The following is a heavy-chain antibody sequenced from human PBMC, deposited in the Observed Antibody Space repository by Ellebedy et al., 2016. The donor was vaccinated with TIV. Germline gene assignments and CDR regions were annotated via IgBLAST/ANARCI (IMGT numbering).Heavy chain of an antibody. Sequence: GESLKISCGASGFSFSSYWMSWVRQAPGKGLEWVANIRQDGSEKYYVDSVKGRFTISRDNAKNSLYLHLNSLRAEDTAMYYIATDGSYGDYLSPTHAFVIWGQGTMVTVSS. D-gene: IGHD4-17*01. CDR3: ATDGSYGDYLSPTHAFVI. CDR2: IRQDGSEK. CDR1: GFSFSSYW. J-gene: IGHJ3*02. V-gene: IGHV3-7*01.